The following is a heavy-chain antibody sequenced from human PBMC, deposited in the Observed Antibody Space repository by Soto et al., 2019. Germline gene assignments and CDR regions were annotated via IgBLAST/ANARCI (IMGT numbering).Heavy chain of an antibody. Sequence: GGSLRLSCAASGFTFSSYAMSWVRQAPGKGLEWVSAISGSGGSTYCADSVKGRFTISRDNSKNTLYLQMNSLRAEDTAVYYCAKAYYDFWSGYHSNWFDPWGQGTLVTVSS. J-gene: IGHJ5*02. CDR1: GFTFSSYA. D-gene: IGHD3-3*01. CDR2: ISGSGGST. CDR3: AKAYYDFWSGYHSNWFDP. V-gene: IGHV3-23*01.